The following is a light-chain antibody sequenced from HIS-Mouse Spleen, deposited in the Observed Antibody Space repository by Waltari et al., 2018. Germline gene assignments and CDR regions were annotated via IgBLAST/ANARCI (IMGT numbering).Light chain of an antibody. CDR2: LNSDGSH. CDR3: QTWGPVV. CDR1: SGHSSYA. V-gene: IGLV4-69*01. Sequence: QLVLTQSPSASASLGASVKLTCTLSSGHSSYAIAWHQQQPEKGPRYLMKLNSDGSHSKGDGIPDRFSGSSSGADRYLTISSLQSEDEADYYCQTWGPVVFGGGTKLTVL. J-gene: IGLJ2*01.